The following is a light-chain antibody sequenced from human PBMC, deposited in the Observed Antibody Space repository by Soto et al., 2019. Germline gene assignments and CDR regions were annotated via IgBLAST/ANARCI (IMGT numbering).Light chain of an antibody. CDR3: QQYGSSTWT. J-gene: IGKJ1*01. CDR1: QSVSSSY. Sequence: LSQSAGTVSLSQGERATLSCRASQSVSSSYLAWYQQKPGQAPRLLIYGASSRATGIPDRFSGSGSGTDFTLTISRLEPEDFAVYYCQQYGSSTWTFGQRTKV. V-gene: IGKV3-20*01. CDR2: GAS.